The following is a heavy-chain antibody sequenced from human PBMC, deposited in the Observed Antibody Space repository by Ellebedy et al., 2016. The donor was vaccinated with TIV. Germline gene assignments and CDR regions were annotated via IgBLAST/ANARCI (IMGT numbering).Heavy chain of an antibody. CDR2: IYYSGTT. V-gene: IGHV4-39*07. CDR1: GGSISSSVYY. Sequence: MPSETLSLTCTVSGGSISSSVYYWNWIRQPPGKGLEWMGNIYYSGTTYYNTSLTSRVTISVDASKNQFSLKLTSVTAADTALYYWAREKHGRGVMYFYFDSWGQGTRVTVSS. CDR3: AREKHGRGVMYFYFDS. J-gene: IGHJ4*02. D-gene: IGHD3-10*01.